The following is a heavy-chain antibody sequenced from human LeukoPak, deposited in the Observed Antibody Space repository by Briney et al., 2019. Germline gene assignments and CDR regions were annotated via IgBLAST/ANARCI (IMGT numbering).Heavy chain of an antibody. Sequence: GGSLRLSCAASGFTFSDYYMSWIRQAPGKGLEWVSYISSSGSTIYYADSVKGRFTISRDNAKNSLYLQMNSLRPEDAAVYYCAKAPVTTCRGAYCYPFDYWGQGTLVTVSS. CDR3: AKAPVTTCRGAYCYPFDY. CDR1: GFTFSDYY. J-gene: IGHJ4*02. CDR2: ISSSGSTI. D-gene: IGHD2-21*01. V-gene: IGHV3-11*01.